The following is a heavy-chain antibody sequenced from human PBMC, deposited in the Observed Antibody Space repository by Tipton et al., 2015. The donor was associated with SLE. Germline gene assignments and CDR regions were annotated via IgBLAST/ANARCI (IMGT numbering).Heavy chain of an antibody. CDR2: ITGSGDRT. J-gene: IGHJ4*02. D-gene: IGHD3-3*01. CDR1: GFTFSNYA. Sequence: LRLSCVASGFTFSNYAMSWVRQAPGKGLEWISAITGSGDRTYYKDSVKGRFTISRDNSKDSLYLQMNALRAKDTAVYYCARSPVDYWNGYSAWGQGTLVAVSS. V-gene: IGHV3-23*01. CDR3: ARSPVDYWNGYSA.